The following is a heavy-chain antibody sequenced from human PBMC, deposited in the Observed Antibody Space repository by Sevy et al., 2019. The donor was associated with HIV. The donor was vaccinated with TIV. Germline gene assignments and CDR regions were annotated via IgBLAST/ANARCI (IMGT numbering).Heavy chain of an antibody. J-gene: IGHJ3*02. CDR3: AGESQSDYYDSSGYYSGGFDI. D-gene: IGHD3-22*01. CDR1: GFTFSSYA. CDR2: ISYDGSNK. V-gene: IGHV3-30-3*01. Sequence: GGSLRLSCAASGFTFSSYAMHWVCQAPGKGLEWVAVISYDGSNKYYADSVKGRFTISRDNSKNTLYLQMNSLRAEDRVVDYCAGESQSDYYDSSGYYSGGFDIWGQGTMVTVSS.